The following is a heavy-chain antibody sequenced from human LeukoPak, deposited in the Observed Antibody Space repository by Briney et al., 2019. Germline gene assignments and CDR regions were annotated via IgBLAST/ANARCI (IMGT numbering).Heavy chain of an antibody. CDR2: ISGSGDST. CDR1: GFTFSNYA. J-gene: IGHJ4*02. V-gene: IGHV3-23*01. D-gene: IGHD1-7*01. CDR3: ARAHNWKYGTFDY. Sequence: GGSLRLSCAASGFTFSNYAMSWVRQAPGKGLEWVSGISGSGDSTYYADSVKGRFTISRDNAKNSLYLQMNSLRVEDTAVYYCARAHNWKYGTFDYWGQGTLVTVSS.